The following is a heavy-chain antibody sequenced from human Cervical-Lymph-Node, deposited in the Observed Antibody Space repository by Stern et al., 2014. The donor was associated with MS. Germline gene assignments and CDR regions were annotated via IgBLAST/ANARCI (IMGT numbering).Heavy chain of an antibody. CDR2: IYWDDQK. V-gene: IGHV2-5*02. Sequence: QVTLRESGPALVKPTQILTLTCTFSGFSLSTSGLGVGWIRQPPGEALEWLAYIYWDDQKRYSPSLKSSLTITKDTSKNQVVLTLTNVDPVDTATYYCAHRTAGPFDYWGQGTLVTVSS. J-gene: IGHJ4*02. CDR1: GFSLSTSGLG. CDR3: AHRTAGPFDY.